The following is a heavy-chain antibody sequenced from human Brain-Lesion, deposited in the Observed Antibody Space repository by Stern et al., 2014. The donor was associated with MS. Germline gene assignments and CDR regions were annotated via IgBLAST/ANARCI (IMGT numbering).Heavy chain of an antibody. Sequence: VQLVESGGDLVQPGRSLRLSCAAFGFTFDDYAMHLVRQAPGKGLERVAGISWNSGTIGYADSSKGRFITLRDNAYSSLYLQMNSLRPEDTALYYCARDITGSSAYFAYWGQGTLVTVSS. CDR1: GFTFDDYA. CDR2: ISWNSGTI. CDR3: ARDITGSSAYFAY. D-gene: IGHD1-14*01. V-gene: IGHV3-9*01. J-gene: IGHJ4*02.